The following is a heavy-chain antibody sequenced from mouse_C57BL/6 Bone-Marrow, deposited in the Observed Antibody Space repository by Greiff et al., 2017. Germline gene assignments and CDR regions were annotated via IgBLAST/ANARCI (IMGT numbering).Heavy chain of an antibody. CDR1: GYAFSSSW. J-gene: IGHJ1*03. CDR2: IYPGDGDT. Sequence: QVQLKQSGPELVKPGASVKISCKASGYAFSSSWMNWVKQRPGKGLEWIGRIYPGDGDTNYNGKFKGKATLTADKSSSTAYMQLSSLTSEDSAVYFCGGTVVDTGYFDVWGTGTTVTVSS. D-gene: IGHD1-1*01. V-gene: IGHV1-82*01. CDR3: GGTVVDTGYFDV.